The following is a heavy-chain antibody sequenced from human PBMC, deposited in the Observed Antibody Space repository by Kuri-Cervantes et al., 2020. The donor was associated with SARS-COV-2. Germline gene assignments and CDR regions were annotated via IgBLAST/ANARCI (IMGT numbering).Heavy chain of an antibody. V-gene: IGHV4-38-2*01. D-gene: IGHD5-18*01. Sequence: SETLSLTCAVSGYSISSGYYWGWIRQPPGKGLEWIGIIYHRGSSYYNPSLRSRVTVSVDTSKNQFSLKLSSVTAADTAVYYCAKSRGYSYGYQTRYYYYMDVWGKGTTVTVFS. CDR3: AKSRGYSYGYQTRYYYYMDV. CDR1: GYSISSGYY. J-gene: IGHJ6*03. CDR2: IYHRGSS.